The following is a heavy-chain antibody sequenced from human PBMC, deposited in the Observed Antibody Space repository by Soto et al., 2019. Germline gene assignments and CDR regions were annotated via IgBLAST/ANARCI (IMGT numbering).Heavy chain of an antibody. CDR3: ARGLDNLSGGRGWFDP. V-gene: IGHV3-33*01. CDR1: GFTFSSCG. Sequence: QVQLVESGGGVVQPGRSLRLSCAASGFTFSSCGMHWVRQAPGTGLEWVAVVWYDGRNKYYADSVKGRFTISRDNSKNTLDPHMNSRRAEDTAVYYSARGLDNLSGGRGWFDPWGKGTLFTVAS. CDR2: VWYDGRNK. D-gene: IGHD2-15*01. J-gene: IGHJ5*02.